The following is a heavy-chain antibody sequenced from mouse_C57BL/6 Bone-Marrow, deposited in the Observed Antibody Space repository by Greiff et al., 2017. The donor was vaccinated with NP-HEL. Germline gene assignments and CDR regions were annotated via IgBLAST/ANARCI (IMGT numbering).Heavy chain of an antibody. V-gene: IGHV2-2*01. J-gene: IGHJ4*01. D-gene: IGHD1-1*01. Sequence: QVQLKESGPGLVQPSQSLSITCTVSGFSLTSYGVHWVRQSPGKGLEWLGVIWSGGSTDYNAAFISRLSISKDNSKSQVFFKMNSLQADDTAIYYCAGNYYGSTRYAMDYWGQGTSVTVSS. CDR1: GFSLTSYG. CDR3: AGNYYGSTRYAMDY. CDR2: IWSGGST.